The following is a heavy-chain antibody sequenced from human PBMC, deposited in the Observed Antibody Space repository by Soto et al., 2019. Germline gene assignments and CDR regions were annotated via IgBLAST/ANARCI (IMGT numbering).Heavy chain of an antibody. V-gene: IGHV4-31*03. CDR1: GGSVSSGAFY. D-gene: IGHD3-3*01. CDR2: IHYTGGT. J-gene: IGHJ6*03. CDR3: AREGAETIVSPPSLYSFYYRDV. Sequence: SETLSLTCTVSGGSVSSGAFYWSWIRQHPGKGLEWIGYIHYTGGTYYNPSLKSRITMSLDASRSQFSLKLTSVTAADTAVYYGAREGAETIVSPPSLYSFYYRDVGGRGTRVT.